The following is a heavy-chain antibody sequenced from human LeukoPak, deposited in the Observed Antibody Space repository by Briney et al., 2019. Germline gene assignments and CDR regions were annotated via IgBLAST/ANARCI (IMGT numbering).Heavy chain of an antibody. J-gene: IGHJ4*02. CDR3: ARGKGIYCGGDCSALDY. D-gene: IGHD2-21*02. CDR2: ISTNGGTT. CDR1: GFTFSSYA. V-gene: IGHV3-64*02. Sequence: PGRSLRLSCAASGFTFSSYAMHWVRQAPGKGLEYVSAISTNGGTTYYGDSVKGRFTLSRDNSKNMLYLQMGSLRAEDMAVYYCARGKGIYCGGDCSALDYWGQGTLVTVSS.